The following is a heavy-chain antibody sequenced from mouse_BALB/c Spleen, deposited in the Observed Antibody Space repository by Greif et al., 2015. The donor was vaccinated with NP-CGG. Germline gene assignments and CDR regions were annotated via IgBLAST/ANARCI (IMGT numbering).Heavy chain of an antibody. J-gene: IGHJ2*01. CDR2: ISNGGGST. CDR3: ARLTGTYYFDY. V-gene: IGHV5-12*02. Sequence: EVKLVESGGGLVQPGGSLKLSCATSGFTFSDYYMYWVRQTPEKRLEWVAYISNGGGSTYYPDTVKGRFTISRDNAKNTLYLQMSRLKSEDTAMYYWARLTGTYYFDYWGQGTTLTVSS. CDR1: GFTFSDYY. D-gene: IGHD4-1*01.